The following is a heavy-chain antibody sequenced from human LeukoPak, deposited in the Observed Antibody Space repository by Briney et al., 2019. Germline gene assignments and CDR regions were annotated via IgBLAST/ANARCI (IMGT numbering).Heavy chain of an antibody. Sequence: GESLKISCKCSGYTFSSYWIGWVRQRPGKGLEWMGIIYPGYSDISYSPSLQGHVTISVDTSIGTAYLQWSKLKAPDTAFYCCARQNGFRIDYWGQGTLVTVSS. CDR1: GYTFSSYW. V-gene: IGHV5-51*01. CDR3: ARQNGFRIDY. J-gene: IGHJ4*02. CDR2: IYPGYSDI. D-gene: IGHD4-17*01.